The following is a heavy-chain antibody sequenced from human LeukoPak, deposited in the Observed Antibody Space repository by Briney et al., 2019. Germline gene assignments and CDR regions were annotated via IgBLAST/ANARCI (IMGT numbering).Heavy chain of an antibody. CDR2: IYHSGST. J-gene: IGHJ4*02. CDR1: GGSISSGGYS. CDR3: TREAIAAAGGFDY. D-gene: IGHD6-13*01. Sequence: SQTLSLTCAVSGGSISSGGYSWSWIRQPPGKGLEWIGYIYHSGSTYYNPSLKSRVTISVDRSKNQFSLKLSSVTAADTAVYYCTREAIAAAGGFDYWGQGTLVTVSS. V-gene: IGHV4-30-2*01.